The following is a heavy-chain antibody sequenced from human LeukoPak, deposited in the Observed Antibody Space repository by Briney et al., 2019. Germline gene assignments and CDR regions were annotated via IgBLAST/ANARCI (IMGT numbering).Heavy chain of an antibody. CDR1: GFSFSVSV. V-gene: IGHV3-64*01. D-gene: IGHD3-10*01. J-gene: IGHJ4*02. CDR3: ARDLSGGGLDY. CDR2: ISRNGDTT. Sequence: GGSLRLSRAASGFSFSVSVMHWVRQAPGKGLEYVSVISRNGDTTSYANSVKGRFTISRDNFKNMLYLQMGSLRPEDMAVYYCARDLSGGGLDYWGQGTLVTVSS.